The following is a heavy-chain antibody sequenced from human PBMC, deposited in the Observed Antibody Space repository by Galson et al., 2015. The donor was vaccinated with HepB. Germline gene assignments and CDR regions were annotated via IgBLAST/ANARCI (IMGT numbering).Heavy chain of an antibody. CDR2: INAGNGNT. J-gene: IGHJ6*02. Sequence: SVKVSCKASGYTFTSYAMHWVRQAPGQRLEWMGWINAGNGNTKYSQKFQGRVTITRDTSASTAYMELSSLRSEDTAVYYCARVSPYSSSWYGMDVWGQGTTVTVSS. V-gene: IGHV1-3*01. CDR3: ARVSPYSSSWYGMDV. D-gene: IGHD6-13*01. CDR1: GYTFTSYA.